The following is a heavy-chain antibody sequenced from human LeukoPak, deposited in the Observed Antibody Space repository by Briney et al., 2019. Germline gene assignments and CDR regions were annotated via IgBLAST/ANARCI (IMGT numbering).Heavy chain of an antibody. J-gene: IGHJ6*02. Sequence: PGGSLRLSCAASGFTLSSYGMHWVRQAPGKGLEWVAVIWYDGSNKYYADSVKGRFTISRDNSKNTPYLQMNSLIAEDTAVYYCARDHRECMDVWGQGTTVTVSS. CDR3: ARDHRECMDV. V-gene: IGHV3-33*01. CDR2: IWYDGSNK. CDR1: GFTLSSYG.